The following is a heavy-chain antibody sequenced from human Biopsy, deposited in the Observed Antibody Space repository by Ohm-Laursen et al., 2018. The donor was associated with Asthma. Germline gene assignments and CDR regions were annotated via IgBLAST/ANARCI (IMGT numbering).Heavy chain of an antibody. V-gene: IGHV3-21*01. Sequence: SLRLSCAASGFTFSSYSMNWVRQAPGKGLEWASSISSSSSYIYYADSVKGRFTISRDNAKNSLYLQMNSLRAEDTAVYYCARDQYGDYVGWFDPWGQGTLVTVSS. CDR2: ISSSSSYI. D-gene: IGHD4-17*01. J-gene: IGHJ5*02. CDR1: GFTFSSYS. CDR3: ARDQYGDYVGWFDP.